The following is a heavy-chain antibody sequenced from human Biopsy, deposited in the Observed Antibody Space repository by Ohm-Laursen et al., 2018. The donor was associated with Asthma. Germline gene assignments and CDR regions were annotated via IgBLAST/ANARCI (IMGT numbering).Heavy chain of an antibody. V-gene: IGHV3-30*18. D-gene: IGHD1-1*01. CDR1: GFTFSSYG. J-gene: IGHJ3*02. CDR3: AKESGSNYAFDI. Sequence: SLRLSCATSGFTFSSYGMHWVRQAPGKGLEWVAVISYDGSNKYYADSVKGRFTISRDNSKNTLYLQMNSLRAEDTAVYYCAKESGSNYAFDIWGQGTMVTVSS. CDR2: ISYDGSNK.